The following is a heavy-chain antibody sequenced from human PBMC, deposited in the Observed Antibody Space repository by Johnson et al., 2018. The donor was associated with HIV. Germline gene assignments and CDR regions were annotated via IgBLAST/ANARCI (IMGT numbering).Heavy chain of an antibody. CDR3: ARDVKYYDSSGYYSDAFDI. J-gene: IGHJ3*02. D-gene: IGHD3-22*01. CDR1: GFTFDDFG. Sequence: MQLVESGGSVERPGGSLRLSCVASGFTFDDFGMSWVRQAPGKGLEWVSGINWNGATTGYADSVQGRFTISRDNAKKSLYLQVNSLRGEDTALYYCARDVKYYDSSGYYSDAFDIWGQGTLVT. V-gene: IGHV3-20*04. CDR2: INWNGATT.